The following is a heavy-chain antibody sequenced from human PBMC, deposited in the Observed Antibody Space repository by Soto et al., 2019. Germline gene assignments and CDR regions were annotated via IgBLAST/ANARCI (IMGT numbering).Heavy chain of an antibody. J-gene: IGHJ4*02. Sequence: PSETLSLTCTVSAGSMNDHYWSWIRQPPGKGLEWIGYISDSGSTNYNPSLRSRVIISVDTSTKSFSLKMSSVTAADTAVYYCARDAYNSYYFDYWGQGALVTVSS. CDR3: ARDAYNSYYFDY. CDR1: AGSMNDHY. V-gene: IGHV4-59*11. CDR2: ISDSGST. D-gene: IGHD1-1*01.